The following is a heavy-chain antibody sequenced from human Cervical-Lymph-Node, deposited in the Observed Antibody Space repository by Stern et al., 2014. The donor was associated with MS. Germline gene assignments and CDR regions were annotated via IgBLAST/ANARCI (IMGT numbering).Heavy chain of an antibody. J-gene: IGHJ5*02. V-gene: IGHV3-7*01. CDR2: IKIDGSEK. CDR1: GFTFSNYW. Sequence: VQLVESGGGLVQPGESLRLSCAVSGFTFSNYWMTWVRQAPGKGLEWEASIKIDGSEKSYVASVKGRFNISRDNAKNSLYLQMNSLRAEDTAVYYCARAVRELGTWGQGTLVTVSS. CDR3: ARAVRELGT. D-gene: IGHD1-7*01.